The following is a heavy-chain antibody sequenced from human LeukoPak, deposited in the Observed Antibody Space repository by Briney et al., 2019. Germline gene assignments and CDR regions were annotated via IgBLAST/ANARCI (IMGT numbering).Heavy chain of an antibody. D-gene: IGHD3-10*01. J-gene: IGHJ4*02. CDR1: GYTFSSYA. CDR3: ARDLRPYYGPGTYYNVFDY. CDR2: INTNTGNP. V-gene: IGHV7-4-1*02. Sequence: ASVKVSCKASGYTFSSYAMNWVRQAPGQGLEWMGWINTNTGNPTYAQGFTGRFVFSLDTSVSTAYLQTSSLKAEDTAVYYCARDLRPYYGPGTYYNVFDYWGQGTLVTASS.